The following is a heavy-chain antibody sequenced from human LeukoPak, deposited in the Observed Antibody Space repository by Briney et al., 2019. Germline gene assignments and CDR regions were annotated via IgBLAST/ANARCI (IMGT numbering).Heavy chain of an antibody. Sequence: TSETLSLTCTVSGGSISSRYWSWIRQPPGKGLEWIAHIYYTGTRNYNPSLKSRVTISVDTSKNQISLRLSSVTAADTAVYYCARQGIDAFDIWGQGTLVTVSS. V-gene: IGHV4-59*08. CDR3: ARQGIDAFDI. J-gene: IGHJ3*02. CDR1: GGSISSRY. CDR2: IYYTGTR.